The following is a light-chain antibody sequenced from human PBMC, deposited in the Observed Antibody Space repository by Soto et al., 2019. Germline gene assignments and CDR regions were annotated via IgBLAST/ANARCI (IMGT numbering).Light chain of an antibody. Sequence: DIVITQSPATLSASHGERATLSCRASQSVSSNLAWFQHKPGQAPRLLIYGASSRATGIPDRFSGSGSGTDFTLTISSLQPDDFATYYCQQYNSYSVAFGQGTKVDI. CDR1: QSVSSN. CDR2: GAS. J-gene: IGKJ1*01. CDR3: QQYNSYSVA. V-gene: IGKV3D-15*01.